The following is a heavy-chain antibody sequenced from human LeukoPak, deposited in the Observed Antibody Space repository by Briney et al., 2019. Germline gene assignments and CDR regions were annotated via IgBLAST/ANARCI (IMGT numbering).Heavy chain of an antibody. J-gene: IGHJ3*02. Sequence: LETLSLTCTVSGYSISSNYYWGWIRQPPGKGLEWIGSIYHSGSTYYNPSLKSRVTISVDRSKNQFSLKLSSVTAADTAVHYCARGSLYYDAFDIWGQGTMVTVSS. D-gene: IGHD3-10*01. CDR3: ARGSLYYDAFDI. CDR1: GYSISSNYY. V-gene: IGHV4-38-2*02. CDR2: IYHSGST.